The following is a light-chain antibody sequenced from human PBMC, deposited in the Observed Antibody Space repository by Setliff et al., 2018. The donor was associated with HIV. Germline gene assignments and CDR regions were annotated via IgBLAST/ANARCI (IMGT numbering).Light chain of an antibody. CDR2: DVN. Sequence: QSVLTQPRSVSGSPGQSVTISCTGTSSDVGGYDYVSWYQQHPDKAPKLMIYDVNKRPSGVPDRFSGSKSGNTASLTISGLQAEDEADYYCCSYAGSYTSYVLFGGGTKVTV. V-gene: IGLV2-11*01. J-gene: IGLJ2*01. CDR3: CSYAGSYTSYVL. CDR1: SSDVGGYDY.